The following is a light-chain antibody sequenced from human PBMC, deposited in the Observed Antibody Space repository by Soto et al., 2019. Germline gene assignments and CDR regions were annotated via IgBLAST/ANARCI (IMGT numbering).Light chain of an antibody. V-gene: IGKV1-8*01. Sequence: IQMTQSPSSLSASVGDRVTITCQASQDISSYLAWYQQKPGKAPKLLIYAASTLQSGVPSRLSGSGSGTDFTLTISCLQSEDFATYYCQQYYSYPRTFGQGTKVDIK. CDR3: QQYYSYPRT. CDR2: AAS. CDR1: QDISSY. J-gene: IGKJ1*01.